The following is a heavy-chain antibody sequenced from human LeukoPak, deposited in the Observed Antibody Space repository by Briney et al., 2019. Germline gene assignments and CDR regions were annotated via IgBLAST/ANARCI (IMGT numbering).Heavy chain of an antibody. D-gene: IGHD3-3*01. CDR2: IYYSGST. V-gene: IGHV4-30-4*08. Sequence: ASETLSLTCTVSGYSISSGYYWSWIRQPPGKGLEWIGYIYYSGSTYYNPSLKSRVTISVDTSKNQFSLKLSSVTAADTAVYYCAKEPLYPMVDYWGQGTLVTVSS. CDR1: GYSISSGYY. CDR3: AKEPLYPMVDY. J-gene: IGHJ4*02.